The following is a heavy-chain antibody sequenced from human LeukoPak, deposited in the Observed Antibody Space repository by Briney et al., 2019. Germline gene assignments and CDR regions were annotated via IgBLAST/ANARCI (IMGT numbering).Heavy chain of an antibody. CDR3: ARDWYFDY. J-gene: IGHJ4*02. V-gene: IGHV3-30*02. CDR1: GFTFSSYG. Sequence: GGSLRLSCAASGFTFSSYGMHWVRQAPGKGLEWVAFIRYDGSNKYYADSVKGRFTISRGNSKNTLYLQMNSLRSEDTAVYYCARDWYFDYWGQGTLVTVSS. CDR2: IRYDGSNK.